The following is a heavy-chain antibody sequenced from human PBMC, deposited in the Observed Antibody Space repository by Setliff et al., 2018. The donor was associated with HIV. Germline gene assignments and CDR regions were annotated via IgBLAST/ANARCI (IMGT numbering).Heavy chain of an antibody. CDR3: ARARRAGSGPKYFQH. V-gene: IGHV4-39*07. D-gene: IGHD2-15*01. CDR1: GVPISGPIGITYY. J-gene: IGHJ1*01. Sequence: SETLSLTCSVSGVPISGPIGITYYWDWLRQSPGKGLEWIGNIHYSRGSSYNPSLKSRVTMSVDKSKNQFSLRLSSVTAADTAVYYCARARRAGSGPKYFQHWGQGTLVTVSS. CDR2: IHYSRGS.